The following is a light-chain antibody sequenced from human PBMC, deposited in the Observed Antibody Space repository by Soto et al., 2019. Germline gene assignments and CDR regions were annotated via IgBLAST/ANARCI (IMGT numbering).Light chain of an antibody. J-gene: IGKJ4*01. CDR1: QGIRRY. Sequence: IELTQSPSSPSASVGDRVTITCRASQGIRRYLAWYQQKPGKAPQLLIYAASTLQSGVPSRFSGSGSGTDFTLTISSLQPEDFATYYCQQLNAYPRTFGGGTKVEIK. V-gene: IGKV1-9*01. CDR2: AAS. CDR3: QQLNAYPRT.